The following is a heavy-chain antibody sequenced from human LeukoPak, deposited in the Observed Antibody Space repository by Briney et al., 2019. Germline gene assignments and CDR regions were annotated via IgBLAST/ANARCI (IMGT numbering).Heavy chain of an antibody. CDR2: IRNSNTYT. J-gene: IGHJ2*01. V-gene: IGHV3-11*06. D-gene: IGHD4-17*01. CDR1: GFTFSDYY. Sequence: KPGGSLRLSCAASGFTFSDYYMSWIRQAPGKGLEWLSYIRNSNTYTNYADSVKGRFTISRDNAKNSLYLQMNSLRDEDTAVYYCGRDLLTTVSDLWGRGTLVTVSS. CDR3: GRDLLTTVSDL.